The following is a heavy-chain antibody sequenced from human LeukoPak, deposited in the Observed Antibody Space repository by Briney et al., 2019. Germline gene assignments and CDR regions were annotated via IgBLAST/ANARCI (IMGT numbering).Heavy chain of an antibody. V-gene: IGHV3-49*04. J-gene: IGHJ4*02. CDR2: IRSKASGGAI. Sequence: PGGSLRLSCTASGFNFGNYAMSWVRQAPGKGLEWLGFIRSKASGGAIEYDPSVDGKFTTSRDDSKSIAYLQMTSLKTEDTATYFCTREVDGMSAYWGQGTLVTVSS. CDR3: TREVDGMSAY. CDR1: GFNFGNYA. D-gene: IGHD1-14*01.